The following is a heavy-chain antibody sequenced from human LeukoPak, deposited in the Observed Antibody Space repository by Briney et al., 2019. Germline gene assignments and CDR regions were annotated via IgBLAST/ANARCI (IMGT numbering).Heavy chain of an antibody. V-gene: IGHV3-7*01. D-gene: IGHD6-13*01. CDR2: IKQDGSEK. Sequence: GGSLRLSCAASGFTFSSYAMSWVRQAPGKGLEWVANIKQDGSEKYYVDSVKGRFTISRDNAKNSLYLQMNSLRAEDTAVYYCARDLSGIFDAGWGQGTLVTVSS. CDR3: ARDLSGIFDAG. J-gene: IGHJ4*02. CDR1: GFTFSSYA.